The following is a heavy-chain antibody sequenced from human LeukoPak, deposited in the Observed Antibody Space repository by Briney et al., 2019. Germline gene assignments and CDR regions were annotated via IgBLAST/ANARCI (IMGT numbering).Heavy chain of an antibody. D-gene: IGHD3-16*02. V-gene: IGHV4-59*08. CDR1: GGSISSYY. Sequence: SETLSLTCTVSGGSISSYYWSWIRQPPGKGLEWIGYVYYSGSTNYNPSLKGRVTISVDTSKNQFSLKLTSVTAADTAVYYCARQGDYRYPFDSWGQGTLVTVSS. CDR3: ARQGDYRYPFDS. CDR2: VYYSGST. J-gene: IGHJ4*02.